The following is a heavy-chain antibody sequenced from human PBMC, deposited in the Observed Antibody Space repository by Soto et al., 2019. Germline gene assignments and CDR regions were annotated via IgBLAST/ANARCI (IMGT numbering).Heavy chain of an antibody. V-gene: IGHV3-30*18. D-gene: IGHD1-26*01. Sequence: QVQLVESGGGVVQPGRSLRLSCAASGFTFSSYGMHWVRQAPGKGLEWVAVISYDGSNKYYADSVKGRFTISRDNSKNTLYLQMNSLRAEATAVYYCAKWDPGSPPYYWGQGPLVTVSS. J-gene: IGHJ4*02. CDR2: ISYDGSNK. CDR3: AKWDPGSPPYY. CDR1: GFTFSSYG.